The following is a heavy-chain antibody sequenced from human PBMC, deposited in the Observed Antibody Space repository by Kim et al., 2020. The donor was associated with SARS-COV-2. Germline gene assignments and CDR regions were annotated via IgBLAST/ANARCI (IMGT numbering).Heavy chain of an antibody. J-gene: IGHJ4*02. CDR3: ARATTSGWSPAGGFDC. D-gene: IGHD6-19*01. V-gene: IGHV6-1*01. Sequence: SVESRVTINPDTSKNQFSLQLNSVTPGDTAVYYCARATTSGWSPAGGFDCWGQGTLVTVSS.